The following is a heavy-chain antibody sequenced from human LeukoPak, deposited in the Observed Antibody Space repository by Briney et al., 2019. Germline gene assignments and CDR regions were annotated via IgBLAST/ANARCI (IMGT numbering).Heavy chain of an antibody. V-gene: IGHV1-58*01. CDR2: IVVASGKT. Sequence: SVKVSCKASGFTFTTSAVQWVRQARGQRIKWIGWIVVASGKTNYAQKFQERVTITRDMSTSTSYMELSSLRSEDTAVYYCSYGSGWYAFDIWGQGTMLTVSS. CDR3: SYGSGWYAFDI. CDR1: GFTFTTSA. D-gene: IGHD3-10*01. J-gene: IGHJ3*02.